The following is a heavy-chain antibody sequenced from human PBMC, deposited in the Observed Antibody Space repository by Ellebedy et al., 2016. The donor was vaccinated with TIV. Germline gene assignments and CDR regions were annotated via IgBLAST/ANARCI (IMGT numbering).Heavy chain of an antibody. J-gene: IGHJ6*03. CDR2: ISYDGSNA. CDR3: ALSSGHDSKDIYYYYMDV. D-gene: IGHD5-12*01. V-gene: IGHV3-30*03. CDR1: GFTFSSYG. Sequence: GESLKISXAASGFTFSSYGMHWVRQAPGKGLEWVAIISYDGSNAYYADSVKGRFTISRDNSKNTLYLQMNSLRVEDTALYYCALSSGHDSKDIYYYYMDVWGIGTTVTVSS.